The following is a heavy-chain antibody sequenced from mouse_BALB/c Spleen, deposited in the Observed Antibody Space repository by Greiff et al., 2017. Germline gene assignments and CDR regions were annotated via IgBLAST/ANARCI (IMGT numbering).Heavy chain of an antibody. D-gene: IGHD1-1*01. J-gene: IGHJ4*01. CDR2: IWGDGST. CDR1: GFSLTGYG. V-gene: IGHV2-6-7*01. CDR3: ARAPTYYGNAMDY. Sequence: VQLVESGPGLVAPSQSLSITCTVSGFSLTGYGVNWVRQPPGKGLEWLGMIWGDGSTDYNSALKSRLSISKDNSKSQVFLKMNSLQTDDTARYYCARAPTYYGNAMDYWGQGTSVTVSS.